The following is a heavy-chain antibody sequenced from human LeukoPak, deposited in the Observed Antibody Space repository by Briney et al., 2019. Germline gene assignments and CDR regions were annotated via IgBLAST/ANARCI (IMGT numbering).Heavy chain of an antibody. V-gene: IGHV4-59*01. Sequence: SETLSLTCTVSGGSINSYFWSWIRQPPGKGLEWVGYISDSGGTNYNPSLRSRVTISLDTSKNQFSLKLSSVTAPDTAVYYCARTYYYDSSGYRSYTFDIWGQGTMVTVSS. D-gene: IGHD3-22*01. J-gene: IGHJ3*02. CDR3: ARTYYYDSSGYRSYTFDI. CDR1: GGSINSYF. CDR2: ISDSGGT.